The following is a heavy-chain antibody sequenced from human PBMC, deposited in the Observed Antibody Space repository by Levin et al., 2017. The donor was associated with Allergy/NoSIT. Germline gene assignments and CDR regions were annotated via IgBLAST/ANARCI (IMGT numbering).Heavy chain of an antibody. CDR3: ARRTEDRSGNSWFDS. CDR2: IYGDGAQ. CDR1: GMSLTSIAEG. V-gene: IGHV2-5*02. Sequence: SGPTLVKPTQTLTLTCTFSGMSLTSIAEGVGWIRQPPGKAPEWLALIYGDGAQRYSSSLRSRLTITKDASQNQVVFTMSNMDPLDTGTYFCARRTEDRSGNSWFDSWGQGTLVTVAS. J-gene: IGHJ5*01. D-gene: IGHD3-22*01.